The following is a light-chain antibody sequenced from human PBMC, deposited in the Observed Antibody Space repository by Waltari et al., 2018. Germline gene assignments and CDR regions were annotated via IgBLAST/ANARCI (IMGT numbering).Light chain of an antibody. CDR3: ATWDDSLNGRV. V-gene: IGLV1-44*01. CDR1: SSNLGINT. Sequence: QSVLTQPPLASGTPGQRVTISCSVNSSNLGINTVTWYQQLPGTAPKLLIYANYHRPSGVPDRFSASKSDTSASLAISGLQSEDEADYFCATWDDSLNGRVFGGGTKLAVL. CDR2: ANY. J-gene: IGLJ3*02.